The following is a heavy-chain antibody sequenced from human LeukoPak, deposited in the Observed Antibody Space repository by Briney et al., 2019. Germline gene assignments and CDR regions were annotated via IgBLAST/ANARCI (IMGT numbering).Heavy chain of an antibody. CDR3: ATVYDDYEAFDI. Sequence: GRSQRLSCAASGFTFSNYGIHWVRQAPGKGLEWVAVISYDGNNKYYADSVKGRFTISRDNSKNTLYLQVNSLRPEDTAVYYCATVYDDYEAFDIWGQGTMVTVSS. V-gene: IGHV3-30*03. J-gene: IGHJ3*02. D-gene: IGHD4-17*01. CDR1: GFTFSNYG. CDR2: ISYDGNNK.